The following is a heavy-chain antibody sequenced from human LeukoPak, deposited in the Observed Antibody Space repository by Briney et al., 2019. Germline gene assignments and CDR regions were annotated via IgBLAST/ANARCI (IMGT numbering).Heavy chain of an antibody. J-gene: IGHJ3*02. CDR3: ARAVVGGTPYGAFDM. CDR1: GYSITRGYY. CDR2: IYHSGTT. V-gene: IGHV4-38-2*02. D-gene: IGHD1-26*01. Sequence: PSETLSRNCTVSGYSITRGYYWGWIRPPPGKGLEWIGTIYHSGTTYYSPSLKSRVTISVDTSKNHSSLKLSSVPAADTAVYYCARAVVGGTPYGAFDMWGQGTKVTVSS.